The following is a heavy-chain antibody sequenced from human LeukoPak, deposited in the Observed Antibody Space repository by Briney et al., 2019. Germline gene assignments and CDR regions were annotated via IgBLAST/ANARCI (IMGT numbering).Heavy chain of an antibody. D-gene: IGHD3-3*01. CDR3: VTGYYEPFDN. V-gene: IGHV4-59*01. CDR2: ISDTGKT. J-gene: IGHJ4*02. CDR1: GASLNY. Sequence: SETLSLTCSVSGASLNYWGWIRQSPGKGPEWLGYISDTGKTDYNPSLKSRGTLSLDTSKNQFSLRLTSVTAADTAVYYCVTGYYEPFDNWGQGTLVTVSS.